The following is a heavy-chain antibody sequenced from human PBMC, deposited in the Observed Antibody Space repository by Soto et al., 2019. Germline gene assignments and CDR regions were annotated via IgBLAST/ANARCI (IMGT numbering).Heavy chain of an antibody. J-gene: IGHJ4*02. Sequence: XSVKVACNASGYPFISYGISWVRRAPGQGLEWMGWISAYNGNTNYAQKLQGRVTMTTDTSTSTAYMELRSLRSDDTAVYYCARLNSWSGYLFFDYWGQRTLVTVSS. D-gene: IGHD3-3*01. CDR1: GYPFISYG. V-gene: IGHV1-18*04. CDR2: ISAYNGNT. CDR3: ARLNSWSGYLFFDY.